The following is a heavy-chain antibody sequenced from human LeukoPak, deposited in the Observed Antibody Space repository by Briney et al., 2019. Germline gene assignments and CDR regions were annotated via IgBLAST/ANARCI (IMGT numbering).Heavy chain of an antibody. V-gene: IGHV3-23*01. D-gene: IGHD6-13*01. CDR2: ISGGGGPT. Sequence: GGSLRLSCAASGFTFSSYAMSWVRQAPGKGLEWVSVISGGGGPTYYADSVKGRFTISRDNSKNTLYLQMNSLRAEDTAVYYCARDLAAAGTPLYYFDYWGQGTLVTVSS. J-gene: IGHJ4*02. CDR1: GFTFSSYA. CDR3: ARDLAAAGTPLYYFDY.